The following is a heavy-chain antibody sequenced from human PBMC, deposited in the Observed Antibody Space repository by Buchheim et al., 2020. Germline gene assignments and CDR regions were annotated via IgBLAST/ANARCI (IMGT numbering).Heavy chain of an antibody. Sequence: QVQLQESGPGLVKPSQTLSLTCSVSGGSITSTDYYWSWIRQRPGKGLEWIGYIYDSARVYEYNPSLKSRVTISVDTSKNQFSLKLSSVTAADTAVYYCAREAAARPGDPARASWGQGTL. CDR2: IYDSARV. CDR1: GGSITSTDYY. V-gene: IGHV4-31*03. CDR3: AREAAARPGDPARAS. D-gene: IGHD6-6*01. J-gene: IGHJ4*02.